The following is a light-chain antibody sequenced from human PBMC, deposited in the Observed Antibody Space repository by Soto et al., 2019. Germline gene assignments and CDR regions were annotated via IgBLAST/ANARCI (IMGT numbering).Light chain of an antibody. Sequence: DIQLTQSPSSLSASVGDRVSITCRTSQTISTFLNWYHHRPGQAPKLLIYSIYNLQSGVPSRFSCGGAGTAFTLTISSLQPEDFGSYSCQQTYNLPPTFGGGTRVQIK. J-gene: IGKJ4*01. V-gene: IGKV1-39*01. CDR3: QQTYNLPPT. CDR1: QTISTF. CDR2: SIY.